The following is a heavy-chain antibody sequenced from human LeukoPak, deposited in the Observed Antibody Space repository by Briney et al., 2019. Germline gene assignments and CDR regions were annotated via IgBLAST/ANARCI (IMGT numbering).Heavy chain of an antibody. CDR3: ARRAVLAFGPWFDP. CDR1: GYTFTDFY. J-gene: IGHJ5*02. V-gene: IGHV1-2*02. Sequence: ASVKLSCKASGYTFTDFYMHWVRQAPGQGLEWMGWINLNSGATNYAQKFQGRVTMTRDTSIITLYMELSSLGSDDTAVYYCARRAVLAFGPWFDPWGQGTLVTVSS. D-gene: IGHD3-10*01. CDR2: INLNSGAT.